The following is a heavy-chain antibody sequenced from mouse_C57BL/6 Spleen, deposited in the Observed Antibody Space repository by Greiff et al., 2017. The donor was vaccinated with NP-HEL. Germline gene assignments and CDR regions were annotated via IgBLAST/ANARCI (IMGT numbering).Heavy chain of an antibody. CDR3: ARTYGSSYYFDY. CDR2: IYPSDSET. J-gene: IGHJ2*01. V-gene: IGHV1-61*01. D-gene: IGHD1-1*01. Sequence: QVQLQQPGAELVRPGSSVKLSCKASGYTFTSYWMDWVKQRPGQGLEWIGNIYPSDSETHYNQKFKDKATLTVDKSSSTAYMQLSSLTSEDSAVYYWARTYGSSYYFDYWGQGTTLTVSS. CDR1: GYTFTSYW.